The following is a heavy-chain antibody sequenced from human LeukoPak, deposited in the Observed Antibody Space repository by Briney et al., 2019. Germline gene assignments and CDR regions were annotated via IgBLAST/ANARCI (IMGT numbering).Heavy chain of an antibody. D-gene: IGHD3-22*01. V-gene: IGHV1-69*10. J-gene: IGHJ4*02. CDR2: IIPILGIA. CDR1: GGTFSSYA. Sequence: GASVKVSCKASGGTFSSYAISWVRQAPGQGLEWMGWIIPILGIANYAQKFQGRVTITADKSTSTAYMELSSLRSEDTAVYYCARAETYYYDSSGYYFDYWGQGTLVTVSS. CDR3: ARAETYYYDSSGYYFDY.